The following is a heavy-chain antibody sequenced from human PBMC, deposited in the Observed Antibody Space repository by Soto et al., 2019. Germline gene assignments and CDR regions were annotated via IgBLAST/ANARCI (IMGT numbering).Heavy chain of an antibody. CDR2: IYPGDSDT. D-gene: IGHD3-10*01. V-gene: IGHV5-51*01. CDR3: ARHSYSDY. CDR1: GYSFTSYW. Sequence: PGESLKISCKGSGYSFTSYWIAWVRQTPGKGLECMGIIYPGDSDTRYSPSFQGRVTISADKSINTAYLQWSSLEASDTAMYYCARHSYSDYWSQVTLVTVSS. J-gene: IGHJ4*02.